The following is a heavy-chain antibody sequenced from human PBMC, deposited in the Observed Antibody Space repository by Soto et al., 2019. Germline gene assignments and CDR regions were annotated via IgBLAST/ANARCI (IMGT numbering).Heavy chain of an antibody. J-gene: IGHJ4*02. CDR1: GFTFSSYA. CDR2: ISGSGGST. D-gene: IGHD6-19*01. Sequence: EVQLLESGGGLVQPGGSLRLSCAASGFTFSSYAMSWVRQAPGKGLEWVSAISGSGGSTYYADSVKGRFTISRDNSKNPLYLKMTGRRAEPTPLYYCAKGIAVPRTRSYFASWRQATLVTLPS. CDR3: AKGIAVPRTRSYFAS. V-gene: IGHV3-23*01.